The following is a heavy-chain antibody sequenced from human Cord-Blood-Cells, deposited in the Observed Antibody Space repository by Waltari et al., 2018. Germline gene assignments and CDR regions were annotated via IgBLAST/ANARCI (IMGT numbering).Heavy chain of an antibody. CDR2: INPNSGGT. CDR3: ARDPRSYSSSSWYFDL. CDR1: GYTFTGYY. D-gene: IGHD6-6*01. V-gene: IGHV1-2*06. Sequence: QVQLVQSGAAVKKPGASVKVSCNASGYTFTGYYMHWVRQAPGQGLEWMGRINPNSGGTNYAQKVQGRVTMTRDTSISTAYMELSRLRSDDTAVYYCARDPRSYSSSSWYFDLWGRGTLVTVSS. J-gene: IGHJ2*01.